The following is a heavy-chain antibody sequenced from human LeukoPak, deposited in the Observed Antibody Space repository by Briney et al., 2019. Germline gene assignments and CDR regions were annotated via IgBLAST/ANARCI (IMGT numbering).Heavy chain of an antibody. CDR3: ARDVYGSGAAFDI. J-gene: IGHJ3*02. Sequence: SQTLSLTCTVSGGSISSGSYYWSWIRQPAGKGLEWIGRIYTSGSTNYNPSLKSRVTISVDTSKNQFSLKLSSVTAADTAVYYCARDVYGSGAAFDIWGQGTMVTVSS. V-gene: IGHV4-61*02. CDR2: IYTSGST. CDR1: GGSISSGSYY. D-gene: IGHD3-10*01.